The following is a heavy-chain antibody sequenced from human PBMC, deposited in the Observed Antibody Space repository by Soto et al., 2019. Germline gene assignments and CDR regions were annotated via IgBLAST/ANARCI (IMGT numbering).Heavy chain of an antibody. Sequence: PSETLSLTCTVSGGSISSGGYYWSWIRQHPGKGLEWIGYIYYSGSTYYNPSLKSRVTISVDTSKNQSSLKLSSVTAADTAVYYCARVYYDILTGYPYVDYWGQGTLVTVSS. CDR1: GGSISSGGYY. V-gene: IGHV4-31*02. D-gene: IGHD3-9*01. J-gene: IGHJ4*02. CDR3: ARVYYDILTGYPYVDY. CDR2: IYYSGST.